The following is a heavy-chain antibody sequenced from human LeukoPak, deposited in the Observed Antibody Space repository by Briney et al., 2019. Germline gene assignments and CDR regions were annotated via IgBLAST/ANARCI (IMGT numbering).Heavy chain of an antibody. CDR1: GFTFDDYC. CDR3: AREGCSSSAGVGY. CDR2: INWNGGSA. V-gene: IGHV3-20*04. D-gene: IGHD6-6*01. Sequence: GGSLRLSCAASGFTFDDYCMSWVRHAPGKGLEWVSGINWNGGSAGYADSVKGRFTISRDNAKHSLYLQMNSLRAEDTALYYCAREGCSSSAGVGYWGQGTLVTVSS. J-gene: IGHJ4*02.